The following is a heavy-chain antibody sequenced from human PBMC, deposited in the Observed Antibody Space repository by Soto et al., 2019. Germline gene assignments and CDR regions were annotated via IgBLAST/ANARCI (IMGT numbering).Heavy chain of an antibody. CDR2: VYHTGGT. Sequence: SETLSLTCGVSGGTVASSHWWSWVRQSPGRGLEWIGNVYHTGGTNFNPSLQSRVTFSVDKSNNQFSLRLTSVTAADTAVYFCAREIVTAGGNNYFDPWGPGTLVTVSS. V-gene: IGHV4-4*02. J-gene: IGHJ5*02. CDR1: GGTVASSHW. D-gene: IGHD2-21*02. CDR3: AREIVTAGGNNYFDP.